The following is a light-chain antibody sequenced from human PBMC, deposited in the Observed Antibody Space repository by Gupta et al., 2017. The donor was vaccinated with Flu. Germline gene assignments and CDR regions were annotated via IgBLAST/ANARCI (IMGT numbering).Light chain of an antibody. CDR2: EDN. CDR3: YSTDRSGDSWV. Sequence: GDECPKKYVYWYQQQSGQAPMLVIYEDNKRPSGLPERVSGSTSGTMATLTITGALADDEGDYYCYSTDRSGDSWVFGGGTKLTV. V-gene: IGLV3-10*01. CDR1: ECPKKY. J-gene: IGLJ3*02.